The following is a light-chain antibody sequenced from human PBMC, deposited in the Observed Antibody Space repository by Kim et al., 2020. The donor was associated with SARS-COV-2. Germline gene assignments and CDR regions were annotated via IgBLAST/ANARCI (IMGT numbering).Light chain of an antibody. CDR3: QSYDSSKDCV. V-gene: IGLV6-57*03. CDR1: SGSIDSSC. J-gene: IGLJ3*02. Sequence: KAVTICYTRSSGSIDSSCGHWYQQRPVSAPNTVIYDDNDRPSKVPDRFSGSIDSSSNAASLTISGLRTEDEADYYCQSYDSSKDCVFGGGTQLTVL. CDR2: DDN.